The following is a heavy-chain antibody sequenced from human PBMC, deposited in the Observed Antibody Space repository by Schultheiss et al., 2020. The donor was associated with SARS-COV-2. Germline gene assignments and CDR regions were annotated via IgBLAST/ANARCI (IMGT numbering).Heavy chain of an antibody. Sequence: ASVKVSCKASGGTFSSYAISWVRQAPGQGLEWMGWMNAYNGGTNYAQRFQGRVTMTTDTSSSTAYLELRSLRPDDTAVYYCARDSGRQLGVWGQGTTVTVSS. CDR1: GGTFSSYA. D-gene: IGHD3-10*01. J-gene: IGHJ6*02. V-gene: IGHV1-18*01. CDR2: MNAYNGGT. CDR3: ARDSGRQLGV.